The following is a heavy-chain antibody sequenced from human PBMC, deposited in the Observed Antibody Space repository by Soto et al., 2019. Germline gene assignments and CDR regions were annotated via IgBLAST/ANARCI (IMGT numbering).Heavy chain of an antibody. D-gene: IGHD3-22*01. V-gene: IGHV1-69*01. CDR1: GCTFRSYA. CDR2: IIPSFGTE. Sequence: SVKDSCKASGCTFRSYALDWVRPAPVHGPEWMGGIIPSFGTENYAEKSECRVLITADESTSTAYMELSSLRSEDTAVYYCARGMRDDYYDSPPVSFEIWGQGTMVTVSS. CDR3: ARGMRDDYYDSPPVSFEI. J-gene: IGHJ3*02.